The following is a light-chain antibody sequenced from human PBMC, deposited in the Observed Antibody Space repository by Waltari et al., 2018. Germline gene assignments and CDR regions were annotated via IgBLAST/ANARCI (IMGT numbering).Light chain of an antibody. CDR3: QQGNSFPPT. CDR2: GAS. J-gene: IGKJ1*01. Sequence: DIQMTQSPSSVSASLGDRVTITCRASQGIGTWLAWYQQKPGKAPKVLIYGASTLLTGVPSRFSGSGSGTEFTLPITGLQPEDFATYFCQQGNSFPPTFGLGTRVEV. CDR1: QGIGTW. V-gene: IGKV1-12*01.